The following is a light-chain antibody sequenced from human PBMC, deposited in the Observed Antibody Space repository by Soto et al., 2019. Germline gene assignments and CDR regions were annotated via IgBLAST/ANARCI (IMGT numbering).Light chain of an antibody. J-gene: IGKJ1*01. CDR1: QSINKW. CDR3: HQYNTWPQR. CDR2: GAS. Sequence: DIQMTQSPSTLSASLGDTVTITCRASQSINKWLAWYQQKPGKAPTLLIYGASKRAVGLPARFSGSGSGTQFTLTITSVQSEDFAVDYCHQYNTWPQRFGQGAKVDI. V-gene: IGKV1-5*01.